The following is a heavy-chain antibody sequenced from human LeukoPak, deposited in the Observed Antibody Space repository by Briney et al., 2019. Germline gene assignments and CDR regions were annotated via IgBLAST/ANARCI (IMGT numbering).Heavy chain of an antibody. D-gene: IGHD3-10*01. J-gene: IGHJ4*02. CDR2: IHNNGNT. Sequence: TSETLSLTCTVSGDSIRRAGYYWTWIRLRPGKGLEWIGYIHNNGNTYYNPSLGSRVTMSLDMSQNQFSLNLISLPADDTAVYFCARGSYFGDNYYKGTDHWGRGTLVIVSS. V-gene: IGHV4-31*03. CDR1: GDSIRRAGYY. CDR3: ARGSYFGDNYYKGTDH.